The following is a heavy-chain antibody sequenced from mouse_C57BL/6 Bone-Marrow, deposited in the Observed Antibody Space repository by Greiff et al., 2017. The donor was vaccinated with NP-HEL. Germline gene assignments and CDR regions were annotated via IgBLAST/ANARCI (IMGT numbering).Heavy chain of an antibody. V-gene: IGHV1-22*01. Sequence: EVQLQQSGPELVKPGASVKMSCKASGYTFTDYNMHWVKQSHGKSLEWIGYINPNNGGTSYNQKFKGKATLTVNKSSSTAYMELRSLTSEDSAVYYCARGDYYGSSYSWYFDVWGTGTTVTVSS. J-gene: IGHJ1*03. D-gene: IGHD1-1*01. CDR2: INPNNGGT. CDR1: GYTFTDYN. CDR3: ARGDYYGSSYSWYFDV.